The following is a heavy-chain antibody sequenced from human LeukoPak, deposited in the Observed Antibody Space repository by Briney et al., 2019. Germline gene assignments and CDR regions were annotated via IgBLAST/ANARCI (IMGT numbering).Heavy chain of an antibody. D-gene: IGHD6-6*01. V-gene: IGHV1-69*13. CDR1: GGTFSSYA. CDR3: ARAPYSSSSNFDY. CDR2: IIPIFGTA. Sequence: EASVKVSCKASGGTFSSYAIRWVRQAPGQGLEWMGGIIPIFGTANYAQKFQGRVTITADESTSTAYMELSSLRSEDTAVYYCARAPYSSSSNFDYWGQGTLVTVSS. J-gene: IGHJ4*02.